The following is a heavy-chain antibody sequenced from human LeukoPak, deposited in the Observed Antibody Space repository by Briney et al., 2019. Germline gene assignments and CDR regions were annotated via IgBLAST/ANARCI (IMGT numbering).Heavy chain of an antibody. CDR2: IYYSGST. Sequence: PSETLSLTCTVSGGSISSYYWSWIRQPPGKGLEWIGYIYYSGSTNYNPSLKSRVTISVDTSKNQFSLKLSSVTAADTAVYYCARDTRQWLAGYYYYGMDVWGQGTTVTVSS. J-gene: IGHJ6*02. CDR1: GGSISSYY. V-gene: IGHV4-59*01. CDR3: ARDTRQWLAGYYYYGMDV. D-gene: IGHD6-19*01.